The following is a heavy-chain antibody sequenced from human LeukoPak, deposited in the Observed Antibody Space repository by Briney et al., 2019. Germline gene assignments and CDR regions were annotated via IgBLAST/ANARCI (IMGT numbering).Heavy chain of an antibody. Sequence: PGGSLRLSCAASGFTFSSYAMSWVRQAPGKGLEWVSAISGSGGSTYYADSVKGRFTISRDNSKNTLYLQMNSLRAEDTAVYYCAKSDYYDSSGYLDAFGIWGQGTMVTVSS. CDR2: ISGSGGST. CDR3: AKSDYYDSSGYLDAFGI. V-gene: IGHV3-23*01. CDR1: GFTFSSYA. D-gene: IGHD3-22*01. J-gene: IGHJ3*02.